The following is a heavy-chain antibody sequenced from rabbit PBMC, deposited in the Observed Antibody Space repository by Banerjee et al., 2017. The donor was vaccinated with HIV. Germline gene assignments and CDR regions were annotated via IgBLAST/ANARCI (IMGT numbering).Heavy chain of an antibody. Sequence: QSLEESGGDLVKPGASLTLTCTASGFSFSSSYYMCWVRQAPGKGLEWIACIYGGDSNNTDYASWAKGRFTISKTPSTTVTLQMTSLTAADTATYFCARGTYGYAGYAPNLWGQGTLVTVS. CDR1: GFSFSSSYY. J-gene: IGHJ4*01. V-gene: IGHV1S40*01. CDR3: ARGTYGYAGYAPNL. D-gene: IGHD6-1*01. CDR2: IYGGDSNNT.